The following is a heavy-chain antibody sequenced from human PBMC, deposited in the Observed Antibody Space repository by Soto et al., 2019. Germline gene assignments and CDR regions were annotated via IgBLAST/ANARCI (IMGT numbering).Heavy chain of an antibody. V-gene: IGHV3-23*01. Sequence: GGSLRLSCAASGFTFSRSAMSWVRQAPGRGLEWFSTISGSGGTPYYADSVKGRFTISRDNSKNTLYLVLNSLRAEDTAVYYCAMGLAAAGPLDYWGQGTLVPV. D-gene: IGHD6-13*01. CDR1: GFTFSRSA. CDR2: ISGSGGTP. CDR3: AMGLAAAGPLDY. J-gene: IGHJ4*02.